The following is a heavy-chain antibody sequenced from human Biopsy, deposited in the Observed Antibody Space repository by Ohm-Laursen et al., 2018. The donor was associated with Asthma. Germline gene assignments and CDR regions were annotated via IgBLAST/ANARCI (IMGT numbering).Heavy chain of an antibody. CDR3: ARAQAAQYYYGMDV. J-gene: IGHJ6*02. V-gene: IGHV4-59*12. CDR1: GGSISSFY. Sequence: GTLSLTCSVYGGSISSFYWSWIRQSPEKGLEWMGYVYWTGSTYFNPSLKSRVTISLDRTKSQFSLKLSSVTAADTALYYCARAQAAQYYYGMDVWGQGTTVIVSS. CDR2: VYWTGST. D-gene: IGHD6-6*01.